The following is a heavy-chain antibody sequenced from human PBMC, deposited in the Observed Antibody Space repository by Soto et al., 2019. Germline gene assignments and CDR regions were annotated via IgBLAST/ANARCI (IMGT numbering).Heavy chain of an antibody. D-gene: IGHD2-2*01. CDR2: TYYFGNT. V-gene: IGHV4-30-4*01. J-gene: IGHJ6*02. CDR1: GGSISSADYY. CDR3: AREELVPPAKEYYYPGMDV. Sequence: QVQLQESGPGLVKPSQTLSLTCTVSGGSISSADYYWSWIRQPPGKGLEWIGSTYYFGNTYYNSSRKSRITISVDTFKNQVALKLSSVTAADTAVYYCAREELVPPAKEYYYPGMDVWGQGTTVTVSS.